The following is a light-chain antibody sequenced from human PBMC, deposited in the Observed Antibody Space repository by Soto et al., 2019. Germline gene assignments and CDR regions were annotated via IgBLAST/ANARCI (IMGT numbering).Light chain of an antibody. Sequence: IVMTQSPATLSVSPGERATLSCRASQSINSNLAWYQQKPGQAPRLLIYGASTRATGIPARFSGSRSGTDFTLTISSVEPEDFAMYYCHQRNQFGQGTRLEIK. CDR1: QSINSN. CDR2: GAS. V-gene: IGKV3-15*01. CDR3: HQRNQ. J-gene: IGKJ5*01.